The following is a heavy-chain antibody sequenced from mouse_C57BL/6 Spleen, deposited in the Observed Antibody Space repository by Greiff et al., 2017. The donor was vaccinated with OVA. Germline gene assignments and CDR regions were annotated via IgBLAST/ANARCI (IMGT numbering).Heavy chain of an antibody. J-gene: IGHJ1*03. D-gene: IGHD1-1*01. CDR3: ARAFYGSSYWYFDV. CDR1: GFTFSDYY. Sequence: EVHLVESEGGLVQPGSSMKLSCTASGFTFSDYYMAWVRQVPDKGLEWVANINYDGSSTYYLDSLKSRFIISRANEKNILYLQMSSLKSEDTATYYGARAFYGSSYWYFDVWGTGTTVTVSS. V-gene: IGHV5-16*01. CDR2: INYDGSST.